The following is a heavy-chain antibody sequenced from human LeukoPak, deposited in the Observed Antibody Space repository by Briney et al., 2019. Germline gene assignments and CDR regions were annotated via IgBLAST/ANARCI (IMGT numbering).Heavy chain of an antibody. J-gene: IGHJ3*02. CDR3: ARPNMVRGAQGAFDI. D-gene: IGHD3-10*01. V-gene: IGHV1-69*05. CDR1: GGTFSSYA. CDR2: IIPIFGTA. Sequence: GSSVKVSCKASGGTFSSYAISWVRQAPGQGLEWMGRIIPIFGTANCAQKFQGRVTITTDESTSTAYMELSSLRSGDTAVYYCARPNMVRGAQGAFDIWGQGTMVTVSS.